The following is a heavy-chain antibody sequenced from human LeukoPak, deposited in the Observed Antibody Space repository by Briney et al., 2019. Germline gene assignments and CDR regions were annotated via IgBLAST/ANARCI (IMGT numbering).Heavy chain of an antibody. J-gene: IGHJ5*02. Sequence: GASVKVSCKASGYTFTGYYMHWVRQAPGQGLEWMGWINPNSGGTNYAQKFQGRVTMTRDTSISTAYMELSRLRSDDTAVYYCARGIVVVPAAMRWWFDPWGQGPLVTVSS. V-gene: IGHV1-2*02. CDR1: GYTFTGYY. D-gene: IGHD2-2*01. CDR3: ARGIVVVPAAMRWWFDP. CDR2: INPNSGGT.